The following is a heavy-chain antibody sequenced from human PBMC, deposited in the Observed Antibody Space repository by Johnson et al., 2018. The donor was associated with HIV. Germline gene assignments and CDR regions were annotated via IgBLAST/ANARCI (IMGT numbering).Heavy chain of an antibody. J-gene: IGHJ3*02. V-gene: IGHV3-73*01. CDR2: IRSKANSYAT. CDR3: TRHGGYDPRGYVGAFDI. CDR1: GFTFSGSA. Sequence: EVQLVESGGGVVRPGGSLKLSCAASGFTFSGSAMHWVRQASGKGLEWVGRIRSKANSYATAYAASVKGRFTISRDDSKNTAYLQMNSLKTEDTAVYYCTRHGGYDPRGYVGAFDIWGQGTMVTVSS. D-gene: IGHD5-12*01.